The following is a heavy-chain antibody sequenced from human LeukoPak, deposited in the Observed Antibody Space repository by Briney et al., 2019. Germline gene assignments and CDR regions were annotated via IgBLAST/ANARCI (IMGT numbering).Heavy chain of an antibody. Sequence: SETLSLTCAVSGGSISSGGYSWSWIRQPPGKGLEWIGYIYYSGSTYFNPSLKSRVTISVDTSKNQFSLKLSSVTAADTAVYYCARGGGIVALPAVDPWFDPWGQGTLVTVSS. CDR3: ARGGGIVALPAVDPWFDP. CDR2: IYYSGST. J-gene: IGHJ5*02. V-gene: IGHV4-30-4*07. D-gene: IGHD2-2*01. CDR1: GGSISSGGYS.